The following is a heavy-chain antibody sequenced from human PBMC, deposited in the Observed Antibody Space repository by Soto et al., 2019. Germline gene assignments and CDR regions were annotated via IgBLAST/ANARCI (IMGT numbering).Heavy chain of an antibody. D-gene: IGHD4-4*01. CDR3: ARLRVTTVWFDP. CDR1: GGSISSSSYY. CDR2: IYYSGST. V-gene: IGHV4-39*01. J-gene: IGHJ5*02. Sequence: SETLSLTCTVSGGSISSSSYYWGWIRQPPGKGLEWIGSIYYSGSTYYNPSLKSRVTISVDTSKNQFSLKLSSVTAADTAVYYCARLRVTTVWFDPWGQGTLVTVSS.